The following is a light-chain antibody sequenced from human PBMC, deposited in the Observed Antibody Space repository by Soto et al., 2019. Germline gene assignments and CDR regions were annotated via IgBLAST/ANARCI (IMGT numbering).Light chain of an antibody. V-gene: IGKV2-28*01. CDR3: MRPLENFRT. J-gene: IGKJ1*01. Sequence: IVMTQSPLSLSVTPGEAASISCMSSARLLHKNGYNYVDWYIQKPGQSPQLLIYLGSNRASGVPNRFSSSGSDTYFTLESSREEADDVGDYCRMRPLENFRTFGQGTKVDIK. CDR1: ARLLHKNGYNY. CDR2: LGS.